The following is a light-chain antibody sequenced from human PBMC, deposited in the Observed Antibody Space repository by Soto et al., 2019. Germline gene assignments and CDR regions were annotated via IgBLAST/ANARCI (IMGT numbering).Light chain of an antibody. V-gene: IGKV3-20*01. CDR1: QSVTSSY. Sequence: EIVLTQSPDTLSLSPGERATLSCSASQSVTSSYLAWYQQKPGQAPRLLIYGASSRATGIPDRFSGSGYGTDFTLTISRLEPEDFAGYYCQQYGNSPRGTFGQGTKVEIK. CDR3: QQYGNSPRGT. CDR2: GAS. J-gene: IGKJ1*01.